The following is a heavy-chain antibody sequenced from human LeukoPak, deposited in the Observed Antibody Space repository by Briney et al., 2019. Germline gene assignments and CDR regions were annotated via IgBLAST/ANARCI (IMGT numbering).Heavy chain of an antibody. D-gene: IGHD5-12*01. CDR1: GGSISSGDYY. J-gene: IGHJ4*02. V-gene: IGHV4-30-4*08. CDR3: ARRHNSEIFTDIVATIGGGNYFDY. CDR2: IYYSGST. Sequence: PSQTLSLTCTVSGGSISSGDYYWSWIRQPPGKGLEWIGYIYYSGSTYYNPSLKSRVTISVDTSKNQFSLKLSSVTAADTAVYYCARRHNSEIFTDIVATIGGGNYFDYWGQGTLVTVSS.